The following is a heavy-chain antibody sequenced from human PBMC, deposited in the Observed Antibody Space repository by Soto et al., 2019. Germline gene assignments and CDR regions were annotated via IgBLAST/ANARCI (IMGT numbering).Heavy chain of an antibody. V-gene: IGHV4-30-2*01. CDR3: ASETDGAYVAYFDT. D-gene: IGHD4-17*01. CDR2: TYHSGNP. Sequence: QLQLQESGSRLVKSSETLSLTCGVSGDTISTGGYSWAWIRQPPGKALERTGHTYHSGNPYYNPFLKSRVIISVDRSMNQFSLKVSPVTSADSAVYYCASETDGAYVAYFDTLVQGTLVTVSS. CDR1: GDTISTGGYS. J-gene: IGHJ4*02.